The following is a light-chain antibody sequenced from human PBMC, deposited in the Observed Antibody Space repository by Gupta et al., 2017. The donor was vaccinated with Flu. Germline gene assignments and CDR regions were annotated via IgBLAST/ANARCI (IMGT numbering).Light chain of an antibody. CDR2: KDS. Sequence: SYELTQPPSVSVSPGQTARIPCSGDALPKQYAYWYQQKPGQAPVLVIYKDSERPSGIPERFSGSSSGTTVTLTISGVQAEDEADYYCQSADSSGTYGDVVFGGGTKLTVL. V-gene: IGLV3-25*02. CDR3: QSADSSGTYGDVV. J-gene: IGLJ2*01. CDR1: ALPKQY.